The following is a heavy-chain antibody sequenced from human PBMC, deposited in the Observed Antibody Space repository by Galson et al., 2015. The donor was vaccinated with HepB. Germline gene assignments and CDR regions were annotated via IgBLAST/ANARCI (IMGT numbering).Heavy chain of an antibody. D-gene: IGHD3-22*01. CDR2: ISSSSSYI. V-gene: IGHV3-21*01. CDR3: ARDAFYDSSGYYSP. J-gene: IGHJ5*02. Sequence: SLRLSCAASGFTFSSYSMNWVRQAPGKGLEWVSSISSSSSYIYYADSVKGRFTISRDNAKSSLYLQMNSLRAEDTAVYYCARDAFYDSSGYYSPWGQGTLVTVSS. CDR1: GFTFSSYS.